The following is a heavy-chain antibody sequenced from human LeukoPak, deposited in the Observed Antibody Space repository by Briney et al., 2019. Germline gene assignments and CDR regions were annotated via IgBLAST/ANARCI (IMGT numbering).Heavy chain of an antibody. V-gene: IGHV4-59*01. Sequence: SETLSLTCTVSGGSISGYYWSWIRQPPGKGLEWIGYIYYSGSTNYNPSLKSRVTISVDTSKNQFSLKLSSVTAADTAVYYCARGKGYDYWGQGTLVTVSS. CDR1: GGSISGYY. D-gene: IGHD6-13*01. CDR3: ARGKGYDY. CDR2: IYYSGST. J-gene: IGHJ4*02.